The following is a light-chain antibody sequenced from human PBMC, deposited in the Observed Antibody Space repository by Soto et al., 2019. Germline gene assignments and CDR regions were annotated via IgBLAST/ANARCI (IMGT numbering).Light chain of an antibody. Sequence: DIQITQSPSSLSGSVGDRVTITCRASQSISRYLNWYQQKPGKAPKLLIYAASSLQSGVPSRFSGGGSGTDFTLTISSLQPEDFATYYCQESETFGQGTKVDNK. CDR1: QSISRY. J-gene: IGKJ1*01. CDR2: AAS. V-gene: IGKV1-39*01. CDR3: QESET.